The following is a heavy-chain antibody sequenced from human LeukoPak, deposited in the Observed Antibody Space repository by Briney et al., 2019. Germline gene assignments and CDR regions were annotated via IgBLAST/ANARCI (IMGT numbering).Heavy chain of an antibody. CDR2: IYPGDSYT. CDR1: GYSFTSYW. V-gene: IGHV5-51*01. Sequence: GESLKISCKGSGYSFTSYWIGWVRQMPGKGLEGMGIIYPGDSYTRYSPSFQGQVTISADQSISTAYLQWSSLKASDTAMYYCARGIYGSGSYYNVFDWFDPWGQGTLVTVSS. J-gene: IGHJ5*02. CDR3: ARGIYGSGSYYNVFDWFDP. D-gene: IGHD3-10*01.